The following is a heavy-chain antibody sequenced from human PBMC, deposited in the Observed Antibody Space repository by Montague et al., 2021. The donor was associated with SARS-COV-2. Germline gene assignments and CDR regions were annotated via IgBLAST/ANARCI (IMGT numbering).Heavy chain of an antibody. V-gene: IGHV3-74*01. J-gene: IGHJ6*03. D-gene: IGHD3-10*01. CDR2: DNYGSTT. CDR3: AGDIAGDASYYMDV. Sequence: SLRLSCAASGFTLSGSWMHWVRQAPGKGLVWVSDNYGSTTNYAASVKGRFTISRDNAKNTVYLQMNSLRAEDTAVYYCAGDIAGDASYYMDVWGRGTTVTVSS. CDR1: GFTLSGSW.